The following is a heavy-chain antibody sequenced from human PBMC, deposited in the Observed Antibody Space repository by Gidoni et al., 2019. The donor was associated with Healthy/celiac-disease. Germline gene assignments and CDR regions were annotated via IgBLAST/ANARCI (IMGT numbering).Heavy chain of an antibody. CDR3: AKVNVPAATKGDYYYYGVDV. J-gene: IGHJ6*02. CDR2: ISGSGGST. V-gene: IGHV3-23*01. Sequence: PGKGLEWVSTISGSGGSTYSADSVKGRFTISRDNSQNTLYLQMNSLRAEDTAVYYCAKVNVPAATKGDYYYYGVDVWGQGTTVTVSS. D-gene: IGHD2-2*01.